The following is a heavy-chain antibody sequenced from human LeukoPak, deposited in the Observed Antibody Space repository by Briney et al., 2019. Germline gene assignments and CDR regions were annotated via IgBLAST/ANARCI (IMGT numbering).Heavy chain of an antibody. CDR1: GFTVSSNY. D-gene: IGHD4-23*01. V-gene: IGHV3-53*01. J-gene: IGHJ4*02. Sequence: GGSLRLSCAASGFTVSSNYMTWVRQAPGKGLEWVSLIYSDGTTYYADSVKGRFTVSRDNSKNTLYLQMNSLRAEDTAVYYCAKNLNGGNTHSDYWGQGTLVTVSS. CDR3: AKNLNGGNTHSDY. CDR2: IYSDGTT.